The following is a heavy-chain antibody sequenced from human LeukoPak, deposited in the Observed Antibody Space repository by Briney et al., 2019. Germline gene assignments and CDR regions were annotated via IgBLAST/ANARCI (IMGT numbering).Heavy chain of an antibody. CDR1: GGSISSSSYY. J-gene: IGHJ2*01. CDR3: ARTYGSSGLGYFDL. V-gene: IGHV4-39*01. D-gene: IGHD6-13*01. CDR2: IDYSGST. Sequence: SETLSLTCTVSGGSISSSSYYWGWIRQPPGKGLEWIGSIDYSGSTYYNPSLKSRVIISVDTSKNQFSLKLSPVIAADTAVYYCARTYGSSGLGYFDLWGRGTLVTVSS.